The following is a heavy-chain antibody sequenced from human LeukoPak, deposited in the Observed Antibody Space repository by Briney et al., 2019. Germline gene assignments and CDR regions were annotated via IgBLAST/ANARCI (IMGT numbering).Heavy chain of an antibody. D-gene: IGHD3-3*01. CDR2: IIPIFDTA. CDR1: GGTFSSYA. Sequence: SVKVFCKASGGTFSSYAISWVRQAPGQGLEWMGGIIPIFDTANYAQKFQGRVTITTDESTSTAYMELSSLRSEDTAVYYCARAYFWSGYYTGITDNWFDPWGQGTLVTVSS. J-gene: IGHJ5*02. V-gene: IGHV1-69*05. CDR3: ARAYFWSGYYTGITDNWFDP.